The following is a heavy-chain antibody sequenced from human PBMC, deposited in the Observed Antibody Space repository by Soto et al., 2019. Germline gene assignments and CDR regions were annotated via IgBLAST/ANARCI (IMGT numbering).Heavy chain of an antibody. Sequence: GGSLRLSCAASGFTFSSYAMSWVRQAPGKGLEWVSAISGSGGSTYYADSVKGRFTISRDNSKNTLYLQMNSLRAEDTAVYYCAKDLRITMVRELRVGMDVWGKGTTVTVSS. CDR2: ISGSGGST. CDR1: GFTFSSYA. D-gene: IGHD3-10*01. CDR3: AKDLRITMVRELRVGMDV. J-gene: IGHJ6*04. V-gene: IGHV3-23*01.